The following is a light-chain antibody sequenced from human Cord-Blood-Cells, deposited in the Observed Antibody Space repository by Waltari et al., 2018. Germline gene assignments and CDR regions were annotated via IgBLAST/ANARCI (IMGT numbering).Light chain of an antibody. CDR1: QSISSY. J-gene: IGKJ1*01. CDR2: AAS. Sequence: DIQMTQSPSSPSASVGDRVTITCRASQSISSYLNWYQQKPGKAPKLLIYAASSLQSGVPSRFSGSGSGTDFTLTISILQPEDFATYYCQQSYSTPWTFGQGTKVEIK. CDR3: QQSYSTPWT. V-gene: IGKV1-39*01.